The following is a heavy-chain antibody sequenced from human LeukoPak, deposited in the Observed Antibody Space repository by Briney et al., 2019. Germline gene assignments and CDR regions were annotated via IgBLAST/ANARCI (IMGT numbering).Heavy chain of an antibody. D-gene: IGHD7-27*01. J-gene: IGHJ4*02. CDR3: ARDANWGSLDY. V-gene: IGHV4-59*01. Sequence: SETLSLTCTVSGGSISSYYWSWIRQPPGKGLEWIGYIYYSGSTNYNPSLKSRVTISVDTSKEQFSLKLSSVTAADTAVYYCARDANWGSLDYWGQGTLVTVSS. CDR1: GGSISSYY. CDR2: IYYSGST.